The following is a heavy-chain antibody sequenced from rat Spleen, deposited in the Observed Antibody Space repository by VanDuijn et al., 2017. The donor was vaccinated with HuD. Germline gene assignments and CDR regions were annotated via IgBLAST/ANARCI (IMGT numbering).Heavy chain of an antibody. CDR2: IWDNGGT. D-gene: IGHD1-4*01. V-gene: IGHV2-45*01. CDR1: GFTFSNYG. Sequence: VQLVESGGGLVQPGGSLNLSCAASGFTFSNYGMHWIRQAPTKGLDWMGVIWDNGGTDYASSLKSRLSISRDTSRDQVFLKMSSLQIEDTAMYFCASGIHDFWGQGVMVTVSS. J-gene: IGHJ2*01. CDR3: ASGIHDF.